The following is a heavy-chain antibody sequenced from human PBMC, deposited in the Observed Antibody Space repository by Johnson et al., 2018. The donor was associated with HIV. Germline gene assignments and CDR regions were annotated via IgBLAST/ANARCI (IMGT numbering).Heavy chain of an antibody. D-gene: IGHD6-6*01. CDR2: ISYDGSNK. J-gene: IGHJ3*02. CDR3: AKEGLRSSLRSGDAFDI. CDR1: GFTFSSYA. Sequence: QVQLVESGGGVVQPGRSLRLSCAASGFTFSSYAVHWVRQAPGKGLDWVAVISYDGSNKYYADSVKGRFTISRDNSKNTLYLQMNSLRAEDTAVYYCAKEGLRSSLRSGDAFDIWGHGTLVTVSS. V-gene: IGHV3-30*04.